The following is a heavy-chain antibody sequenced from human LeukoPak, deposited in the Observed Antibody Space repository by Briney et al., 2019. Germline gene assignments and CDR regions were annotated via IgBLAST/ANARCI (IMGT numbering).Heavy chain of an antibody. Sequence: ASVKVSCKASGYTFTNYGISWVRQAPGQGLEWMGWISAYNGDISYAQKLQGRVTMTTDTSTSTAYMELRSLRSDDTAVYYCARPQPFHCSGGSCAVFDYWGQGTLVTVSS. D-gene: IGHD2-15*01. CDR3: ARPQPFHCSGGSCAVFDY. V-gene: IGHV1-18*01. J-gene: IGHJ4*02. CDR2: ISAYNGDI. CDR1: GYTFTNYG.